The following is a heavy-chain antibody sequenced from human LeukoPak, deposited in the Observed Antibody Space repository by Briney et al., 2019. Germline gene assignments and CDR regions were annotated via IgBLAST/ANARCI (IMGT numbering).Heavy chain of an antibody. Sequence: SETLSLTCTVSGGSINSSSYYWGWVRQPPGKGLEWIGSMYYRGSTYYNPSLKSRVTISVDTSKNQFSLKLSSVTAADTAVYYCARDAGHQLSRRNYYAMDVWGQGTTVTVSS. CDR2: MYYRGST. V-gene: IGHV4-39*07. CDR3: ARDAGHQLSRRNYYAMDV. D-gene: IGHD1-1*01. CDR1: GGSINSSSYY. J-gene: IGHJ6*02.